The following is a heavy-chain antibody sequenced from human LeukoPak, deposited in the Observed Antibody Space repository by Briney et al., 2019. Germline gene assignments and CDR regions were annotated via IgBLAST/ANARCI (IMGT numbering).Heavy chain of an antibody. CDR1: GGSVSSSMYY. J-gene: IGHJ4*02. D-gene: IGHD3-10*01. Sequence: KPSETLSLTCSVSGGSVSSSMYYWGWIRQPPGKGLEWIGSIYDRGSTNYNPSLKSRLTISVDASKNQFSLKLTSVTAADTAVYYCARAYYYGSGSYGLDYWGQGTLVTVS. CDR3: ARAYYYGSGSYGLDY. CDR2: IYDRGST. V-gene: IGHV4-39*07.